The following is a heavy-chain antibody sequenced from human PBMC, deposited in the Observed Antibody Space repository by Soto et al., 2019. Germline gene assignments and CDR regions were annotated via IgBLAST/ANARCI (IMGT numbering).Heavy chain of an antibody. CDR2: MNPSTGNS. J-gene: IGHJ4*02. CDR3: ARAGEMATILDQYYFDY. CDR1: GYTFTSYD. D-gene: IGHD5-12*01. Sequence: SVKVSCKASGYTFTSYDIYWVRQATGQGLEWMGWMNPSTGNSSYAQKFQGRVTMTRDKSTSTAHMELSSLRSEDTAVYYCARAGEMATILDQYYFDYWGQGTLVTVSS. V-gene: IGHV1-8*01.